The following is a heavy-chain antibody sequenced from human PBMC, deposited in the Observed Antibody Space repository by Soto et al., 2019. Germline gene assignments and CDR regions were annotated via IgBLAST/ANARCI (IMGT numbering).Heavy chain of an antibody. CDR1: GFTFSSYA. J-gene: IGHJ3*02. Sequence: PGGSLRLSCAASGFTFSSYAMSWVRQAPGKGLEWVSAISGNGGSTYYADSVKGRFTISRDNSKNTLYLQMNSLRAEDTAVYYCAKDKAYSSSWWDVFDIWGQGTMVTVSS. CDR3: AKDKAYSSSWWDVFDI. CDR2: ISGNGGST. V-gene: IGHV3-23*01. D-gene: IGHD6-13*01.